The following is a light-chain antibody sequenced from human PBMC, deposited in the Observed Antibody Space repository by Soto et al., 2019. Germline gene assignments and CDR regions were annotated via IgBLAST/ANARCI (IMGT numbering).Light chain of an antibody. CDR1: QSISSW. J-gene: IGKJ1*01. CDR2: DAS. Sequence: DIQMTQSPSTLAASIGDRVTITCRASQSISSWLAWYQQKPGKAPNLLIYDASSLQNGVSSRFSGSGSGTEFTLAISSLQPDDVATYYCQQYDGYPWTFGQGTKV. V-gene: IGKV1-5*01. CDR3: QQYDGYPWT.